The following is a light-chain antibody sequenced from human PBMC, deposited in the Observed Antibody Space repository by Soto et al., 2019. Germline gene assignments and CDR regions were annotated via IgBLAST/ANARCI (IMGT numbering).Light chain of an antibody. CDR3: QQYSRWWT. J-gene: IGKJ1*01. CDR2: KAS. Sequence: DIQMTQSPSTLSASVGDRVTITCRASQSISTWLAWYQQKAGKAPKLLIYKASSLESGVPSRFSGSGSGTEFTLTISSLQPDDFATYYCQQYSRWWTFGQGTKAEIK. V-gene: IGKV1-5*03. CDR1: QSISTW.